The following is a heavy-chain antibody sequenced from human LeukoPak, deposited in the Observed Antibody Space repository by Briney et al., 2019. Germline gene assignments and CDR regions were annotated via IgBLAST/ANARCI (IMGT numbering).Heavy chain of an antibody. CDR2: INHRGST. Sequence: SETLSLTCAVYGGSFSGYYWSWIRQPPGKGLEWIGEINHRGSTNCNPSLKSRVTISVDTSKNQFSLKLSSVTAADTAVYYCARGESIAARRDWGQGTLVTVSS. V-gene: IGHV4-34*01. CDR1: GGSFSGYY. D-gene: IGHD6-6*01. J-gene: IGHJ4*02. CDR3: ARGESIAARRD.